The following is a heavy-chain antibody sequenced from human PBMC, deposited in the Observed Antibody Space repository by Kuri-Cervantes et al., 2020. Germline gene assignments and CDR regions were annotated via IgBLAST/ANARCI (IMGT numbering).Heavy chain of an antibody. CDR1: GFTFSSYA. CDR3: ARGTYPRRVVPAARYYYGMDV. V-gene: IGHV3-30-3*01. J-gene: IGHJ6*02. Sequence: GESLKISCAASGFTFSSYAMHWVRQAPGKGLEWVAVISYDGSNKYYADSVKGRFTISRDNSKNTLYLQMNSLRAEDTAVYYCARGTYPRRVVPAARYYYGMDVWGQGTTVTVSS. CDR2: ISYDGSNK. D-gene: IGHD2-2*01.